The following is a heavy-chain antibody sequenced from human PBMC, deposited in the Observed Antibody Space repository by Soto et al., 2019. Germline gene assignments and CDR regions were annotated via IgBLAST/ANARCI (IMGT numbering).Heavy chain of an antibody. D-gene: IGHD3-10*01. CDR2: IYWDDDK. CDR3: AHRDGVGEFDS. CDR1: GFSLTTSGVG. Sequence: QITLKESGPTLVKPTQTLTLTCTFSGFSLTTSGVGVGWIRQPPGKALEWLALIYWDDDKRYSPSLKSRLTIPKDTSRNHVVLTMTNMDPVDTATYFCAHRDGVGEFDSWGQGTLVTVSS. V-gene: IGHV2-5*02. J-gene: IGHJ5*01.